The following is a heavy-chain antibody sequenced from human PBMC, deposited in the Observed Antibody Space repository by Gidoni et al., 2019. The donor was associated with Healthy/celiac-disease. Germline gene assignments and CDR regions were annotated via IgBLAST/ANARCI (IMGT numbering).Heavy chain of an antibody. CDR3: ARDLDFWSGYPLSFDY. Sequence: QVQLVQSGGEVKKPGASVKVSCKASGYTFTHYGISWVRQAPGQGLEWMGWISTYNGNTNYAQKLQGRVTMTTDTSTSTAYMELRSLRSDDTAVYYCARDLDFWSGYPLSFDYWGQGTLVTVSS. V-gene: IGHV1-18*04. CDR2: ISTYNGNT. D-gene: IGHD3-3*01. CDR1: GYTFTHYG. J-gene: IGHJ4*02.